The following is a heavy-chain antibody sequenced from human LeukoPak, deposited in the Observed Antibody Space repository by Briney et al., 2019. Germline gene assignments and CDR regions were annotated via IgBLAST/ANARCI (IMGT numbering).Heavy chain of an antibody. Sequence: GGSLRLSCAASGFTFSSYGMHWVRQAPSKGLEWVAFIRYDGSNKYYADSVKGRFTISRDNSKNTLYLQMNSLRAEDTAVYYCAKDPRPHYDFWSGYFDYWGQGTLVTVSS. V-gene: IGHV3-30*02. J-gene: IGHJ4*02. CDR2: IRYDGSNK. D-gene: IGHD3-3*01. CDR1: GFTFSSYG. CDR3: AKDPRPHYDFWSGYFDY.